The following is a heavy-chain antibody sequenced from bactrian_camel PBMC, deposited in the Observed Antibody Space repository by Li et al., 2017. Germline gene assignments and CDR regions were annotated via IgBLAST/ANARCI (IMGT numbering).Heavy chain of an antibody. CDR2: TDSDGET. CDR1: GHSRGSNC. V-gene: IGHV3S53*01. D-gene: IGHD2*01. J-gene: IGHJ4*01. Sequence: QVQLVESGGGSVQAGGSLRLSCKVSGHSRGSNCVGWHRLPPGRAPAEREGIASTDSDGETTYADSVKGRFIISRDNAKNSVYSQMNSLKLEDTAMYYCAADFGPYCSGSYLARRANFEGQGTQVTVS.